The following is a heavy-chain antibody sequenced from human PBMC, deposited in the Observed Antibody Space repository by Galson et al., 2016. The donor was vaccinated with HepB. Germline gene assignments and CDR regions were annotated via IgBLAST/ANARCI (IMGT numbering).Heavy chain of an antibody. CDR2: IKQDASEK. V-gene: IGHV3-7*01. CDR1: GFAFNTYW. J-gene: IGHJ4*02. CDR3: ARDYRHCGADPM. D-gene: IGHD2-21*02. Sequence: SLRLSCAASGFAFNTYWMSWVRHAPGEGLEWVANIKQDASEKYYVDSVKGRFTISRDNAKNSLYLQMNSLTADDTAAYYCARDYRHCGADPMRAQGTLVTVSS.